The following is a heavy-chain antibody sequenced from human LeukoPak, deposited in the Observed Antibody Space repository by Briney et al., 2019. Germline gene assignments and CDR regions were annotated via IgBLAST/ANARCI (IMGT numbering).Heavy chain of an antibody. Sequence: GGSLRLSCAASRFAFSSYSMNWVRQAPGKGLEWVSSISSSSYIYYADSVKGRFTISRDNAKNSLYLQMNSLRAEDTAVYYCARIIAHAFDIWGQGTMVTVSS. CDR2: ISSSSYI. CDR3: ARIIAHAFDI. V-gene: IGHV3-21*01. J-gene: IGHJ3*02. CDR1: RFAFSSYS. D-gene: IGHD3-10*01.